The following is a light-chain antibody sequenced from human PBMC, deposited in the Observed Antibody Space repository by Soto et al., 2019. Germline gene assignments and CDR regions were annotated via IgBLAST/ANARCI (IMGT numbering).Light chain of an antibody. Sequence: EIVMTQSPATLSVSPGERATLSCRASQSVSSNLAWYQQKPGQAPRLLIYGASTRATGIPARFSGSGSGTGFTLTISSLQSEDCAVYYYQQYNNWHPYTFGQGTKLEIK. CDR2: GAS. CDR1: QSVSSN. V-gene: IGKV3-15*01. CDR3: QQYNNWHPYT. J-gene: IGKJ2*01.